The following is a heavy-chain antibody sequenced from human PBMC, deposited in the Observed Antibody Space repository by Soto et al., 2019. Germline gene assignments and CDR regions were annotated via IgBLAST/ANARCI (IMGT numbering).Heavy chain of an antibody. V-gene: IGHV1-69*08. D-gene: IGHD5-18*01. J-gene: IGHJ3*02. Sequence: QVQLVQSGAEVKKPGSSVKVSCKASGGTFSSYTISWVRQAPGQGLEWMGRIIPILGIANYAQKFQGRVTITADKSTSTAYMELSRLRSEDTAVYYCARESADEKLWFFDGRLGAFDIWGQGTMVTVSS. CDR2: IIPILGIA. CDR1: GGTFSSYT. CDR3: ARESADEKLWFFDGRLGAFDI.